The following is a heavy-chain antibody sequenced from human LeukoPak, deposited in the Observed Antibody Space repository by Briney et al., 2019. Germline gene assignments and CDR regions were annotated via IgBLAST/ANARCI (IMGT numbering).Heavy chain of an antibody. J-gene: IGHJ4*02. CDR1: GYTFTSYY. CDR3: ARDSLTTTASDY. D-gene: IGHD4-11*01. V-gene: IGHV1-46*01. Sequence: ASVKVSCKASGYTFTSYYMHWVRQAPGQGLEWMGIINPSGGSTSYAQKFQGRVTMTRDTSTSTAYMELRSLRSDDTAVYYCARDSLTTTASDYWGQGTLVTVSS. CDR2: INPSGGST.